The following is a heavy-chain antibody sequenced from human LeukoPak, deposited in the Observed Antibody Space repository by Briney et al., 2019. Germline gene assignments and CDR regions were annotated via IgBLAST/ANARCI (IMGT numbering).Heavy chain of an antibody. V-gene: IGHV4-59*08. CDR2: IYYSGST. CDR3: ARSSGYSSIRYDY. D-gene: IGHD6-13*01. Sequence: PSETLSLTCTVSGGSISSYHWSWLRQPPGKGLEWIGYIYYSGSTNYNPSLKSRVTISVDTSKNQFSLKLSSVTAADTAVYYCARSSGYSSIRYDYWGQGTLVTVSS. CDR1: GGSISSYH. J-gene: IGHJ4*02.